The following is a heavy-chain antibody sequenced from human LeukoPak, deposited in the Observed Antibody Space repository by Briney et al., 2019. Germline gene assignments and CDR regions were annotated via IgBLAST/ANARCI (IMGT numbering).Heavy chain of an antibody. CDR1: GGSFGGYY. V-gene: IGHV4-34*01. CDR2: INHSGST. CDR3: ARRSAYSTSSGFF. D-gene: IGHD6-6*01. Sequence: SGTLSLTCAVYGGSFGGYYWTWIRQPPGKGLEWIGEINHSGSTNYNPSLKSRVTILVDTSKNQFSLKLSSVTAADTAVYYCARRSAYSTSSGFFWGQGALVIVSS. J-gene: IGHJ4*02.